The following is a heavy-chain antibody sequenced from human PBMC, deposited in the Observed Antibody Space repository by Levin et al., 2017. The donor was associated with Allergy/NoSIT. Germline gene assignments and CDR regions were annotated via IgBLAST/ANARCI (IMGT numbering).Heavy chain of an antibody. Sequence: GESLKISCKASGYTFIGYQINWVRQAPGQGLEWVSWINPNSGATNYAQKFQGRVSMTRDTSISTAYMELTSLSADDTAVFFCARAYCGGDCRVDYWGQGTLVTVSS. J-gene: IGHJ4*02. CDR3: ARAYCGGDCRVDY. D-gene: IGHD2-21*02. CDR2: INPNSGAT. V-gene: IGHV1-2*02. CDR1: GYTFIGYQ.